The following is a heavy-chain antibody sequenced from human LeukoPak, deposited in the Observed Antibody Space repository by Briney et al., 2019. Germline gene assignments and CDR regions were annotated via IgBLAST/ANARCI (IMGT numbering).Heavy chain of an antibody. CDR3: ARGLMGGFPRFDY. Sequence: SETLSLTCTVSGYSISTGYYWGWIRQPPGKGLEWIGSIYHSGNTYYNPSLKSRVTISVDTSKNQFSLKLSSVTAADTAVYYCARGLMGGFPRFDYWGQGTLVTVSS. D-gene: IGHD2-15*01. J-gene: IGHJ4*02. V-gene: IGHV4-38-2*02. CDR2: IYHSGNT. CDR1: GYSISTGYY.